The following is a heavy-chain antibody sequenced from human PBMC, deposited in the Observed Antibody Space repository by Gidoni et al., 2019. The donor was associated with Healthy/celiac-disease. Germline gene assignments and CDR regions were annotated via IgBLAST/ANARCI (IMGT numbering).Heavy chain of an antibody. CDR3: AKDPFRGLSYFDY. CDR2: ISGSGGST. Sequence: EVQLLESGGGLVQPGGSLRLSCAASGFPFSSYAMSWVRQAPGKGLEWVSAISGSGGSTYYADSVKGRFTISRDNSKNTLYLQMNSLRAEDTAVYYCAKDPFRGLSYFDYWGQGTLVTVSS. D-gene: IGHD3-10*01. CDR1: GFPFSSYA. J-gene: IGHJ4*02. V-gene: IGHV3-23*01.